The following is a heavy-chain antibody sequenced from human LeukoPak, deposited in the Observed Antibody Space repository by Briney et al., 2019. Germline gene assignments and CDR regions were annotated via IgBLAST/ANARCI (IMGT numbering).Heavy chain of an antibody. J-gene: IGHJ4*02. Sequence: GGSLRLSCAASGFTFSSYSMNWVRQAPGKGLEWVPYISSSSSTIYYADSVKGRFIISRDNAKNSLYLQMNSLRDEDTAVYYCARDGLGAGDFWSGYSGFDYWGQGTLVTVSS. V-gene: IGHV3-48*02. D-gene: IGHD3-3*01. CDR1: GFTFSSYS. CDR3: ARDGLGAGDFWSGYSGFDY. CDR2: ISSSSSTI.